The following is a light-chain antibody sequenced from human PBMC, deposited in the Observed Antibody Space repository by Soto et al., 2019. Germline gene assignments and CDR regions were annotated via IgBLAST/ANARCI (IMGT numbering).Light chain of an antibody. CDR2: DAS. Sequence: EIVLTQSPATLSLSPGGRATLSCRASESVSISLAWYQQKPGQAPRLLIYDASKRASGFPARFSGSGSGTDFTLTISSLQPEDFAVYYCQERTGCPPWTFGQGTKVDIK. CDR1: ESVSIS. CDR3: QERTGCPPWT. V-gene: IGKV3-11*01. J-gene: IGKJ1*01.